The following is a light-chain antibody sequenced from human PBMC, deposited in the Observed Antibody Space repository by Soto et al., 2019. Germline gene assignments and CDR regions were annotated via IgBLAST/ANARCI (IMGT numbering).Light chain of an antibody. CDR1: QSVSSD. CDR3: QQYNNWPLT. CDR2: GAF. J-gene: IGKJ4*01. V-gene: IGKV3-15*01. Sequence: ERVMTQAPATLSVSPGERATLSCRASQSVSSDLAWSQQKPGQGPRLLIYGAFNRATGVPARFSGSGSGTEFTLTISSLQSEDFAVYYCQQYNNWPLTFGGGTKVEIK.